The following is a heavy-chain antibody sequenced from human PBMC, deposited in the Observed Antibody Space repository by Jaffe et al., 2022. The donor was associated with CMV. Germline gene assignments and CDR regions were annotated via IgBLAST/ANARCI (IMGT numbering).Heavy chain of an antibody. J-gene: IGHJ6*03. D-gene: IGHD3-22*01. CDR3: ARVAEDTPTYYYDSSNYYYMDV. V-gene: IGHV3-11*06. CDR2: ISSSSSYT. CDR1: GFTFSDYY. Sequence: QVQLVESGGGLVKPGGSLRLSCAASGFTFSDYYMSWIRQAPGKGLEWVSYISSSSSYTNYADSVKGRFTISRDNAKNSLYLQMNSLRAEDTAVYYCARVAEDTPTYYYDSSNYYYMDVWGKGTTVTVSS.